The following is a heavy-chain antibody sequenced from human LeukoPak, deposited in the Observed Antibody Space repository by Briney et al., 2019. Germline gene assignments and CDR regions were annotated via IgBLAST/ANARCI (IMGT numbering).Heavy chain of an antibody. J-gene: IGHJ4*02. D-gene: IGHD1-7*01. Sequence: ASVKVSCKAFGYTFTRYYMHWVRQAPGQGPEWMGVISPSGGSTTYAQKFQGRVTLTRDMSTSTDYLELSSLRSEDTAVYYCARTGTTSLRSSFDYWGQGTLVTVSS. V-gene: IGHV1-46*01. CDR1: GYTFTRYY. CDR2: ISPSGGST. CDR3: ARTGTTSLRSSFDY.